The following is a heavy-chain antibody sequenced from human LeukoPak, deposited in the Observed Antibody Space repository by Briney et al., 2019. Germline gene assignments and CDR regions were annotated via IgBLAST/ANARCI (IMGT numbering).Heavy chain of an antibody. D-gene: IGHD6-13*01. CDR2: ISGSGGST. Sequence: GGPLRLSCAVSGFTFSSYAMSWVRQAPGKGLEWVSGISGSGGSTHYADSVKGRFTISRDNSKNTLYLQMNSLRADDTAVYYCARVYSSSWYYFDYWGQGTLVTVSS. J-gene: IGHJ4*02. V-gene: IGHV3-23*01. CDR3: ARVYSSSWYYFDY. CDR1: GFTFSSYA.